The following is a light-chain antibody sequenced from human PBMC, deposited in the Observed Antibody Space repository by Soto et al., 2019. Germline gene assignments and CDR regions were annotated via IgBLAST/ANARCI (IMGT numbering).Light chain of an antibody. CDR1: QSVSSSY. CDR2: GAS. Sequence: VLTRYQAKLPLTPWERDTLPCRASQSVSSSYLAWYQQKPGQAPRLLIYGASSRATGIPDRFSGSGSGTDFTLTISRLEPEDFAVYYCQQYGSSPTTLGQGTEV. CDR3: QQYGSSPTT. V-gene: IGKV3-20*01. J-gene: IGKJ1*01.